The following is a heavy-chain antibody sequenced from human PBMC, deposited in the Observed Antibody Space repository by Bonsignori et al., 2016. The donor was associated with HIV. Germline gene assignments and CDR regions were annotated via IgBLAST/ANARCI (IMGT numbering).Heavy chain of an antibody. D-gene: IGHD3-3*01. CDR2: MNPNSGNT. J-gene: IGHJ4*02. Sequence: ASVKVSCKASGYTFTSYDINWVRQAPGQGLEWMGWMNPNSGNTAYAKNFQGRVTMTRNTSISTAYMELSSLRSEDTAVYYCARVGTYYDFWRGPTDLYYWGQGTLVTVSS. CDR1: GYTFTSYD. V-gene: IGHV1-8*01. CDR3: ARVGTYYDFWRGPTDLYY.